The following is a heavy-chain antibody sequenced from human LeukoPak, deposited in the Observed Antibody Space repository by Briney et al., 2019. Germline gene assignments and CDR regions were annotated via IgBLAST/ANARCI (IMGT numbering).Heavy chain of an antibody. CDR1: GFTFSSYG. J-gene: IGHJ4*02. D-gene: IGHD1-26*01. V-gene: IGHV3-30*02. CDR3: ARGTHKWELGNRFDY. CDR2: IRYDGSNK. Sequence: GGSLRLSCAPSGFTFSSYGTHWVRQAPGKGLEWVAFIRYDGSNKYYADSVKGRFTISRDNSKNTLSLQMNSLRAEDTAVYYCARGTHKWELGNRFDYWGQGTLVTVSS.